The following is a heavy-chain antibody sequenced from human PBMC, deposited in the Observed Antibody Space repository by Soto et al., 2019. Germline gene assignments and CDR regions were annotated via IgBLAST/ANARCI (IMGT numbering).Heavy chain of an antibody. V-gene: IGHV1-2*02. CDR3: ARGGGVGVAGSAAFDM. CDR1: GYPVTAYY. D-gene: IGHD3-3*01. Sequence: QLHLVQSGAVVKKPGASVTVSCSASGYPVTAYYMHWVRQAPGRGLEWMGGINPATGAAKYTQTFQGRVTMTRDPSPSTVFMELSRLTSEDTAVFYCARGGGVGVAGSAAFDMWGQGTLVTVSS. CDR2: INPATGAA. J-gene: IGHJ3*02.